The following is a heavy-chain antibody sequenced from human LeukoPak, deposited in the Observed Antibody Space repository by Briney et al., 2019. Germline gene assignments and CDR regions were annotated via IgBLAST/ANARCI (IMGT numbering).Heavy chain of an antibody. CDR1: GGSISNYY. CDR2: IYYSGST. J-gene: IGHJ4*02. D-gene: IGHD3-22*01. Sequence: SETLSLTCTVSGGSISNYYWSWIRQPPGKGLEWIGYIYYSGSTNYNPSLKSRVTISVDTSKNQFSLKLSSVTAADTAVYYCARFRADYDSSGYYYPALSVDYWGQGTLVTVSS. V-gene: IGHV4-59*01. CDR3: ARFRADYDSSGYYYPALSVDY.